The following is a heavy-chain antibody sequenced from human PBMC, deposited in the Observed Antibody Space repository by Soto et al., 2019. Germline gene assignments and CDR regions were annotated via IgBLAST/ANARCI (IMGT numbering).Heavy chain of an antibody. J-gene: IGHJ3*02. CDR3: AKSEVDVDTAMVTYDSSGYYDAFDI. V-gene: IGHV3-23*01. CDR2: ISGSGGST. Sequence: GGSLRLSCAASGFTFSSYAMSWVRQAPGKGLEWVSAISGSGGSTYYADSVKGRFTISRDNSKNTLYLQMNSLRAEDTAVYYCAKSEVDVDTAMVTYDSSGYYDAFDIWGQGTMVTVSS. CDR1: GFTFSSYA. D-gene: IGHD3-22*01.